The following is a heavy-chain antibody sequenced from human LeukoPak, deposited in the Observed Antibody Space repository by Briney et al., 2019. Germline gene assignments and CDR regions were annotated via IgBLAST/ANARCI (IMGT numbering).Heavy chain of an antibody. CDR2: INHSGST. J-gene: IGHJ6*02. CDR3: ARGPISCSGGSCYYYGMDV. V-gene: IGHV4-34*01. D-gene: IGHD2-15*01. CDR1: GGSFSGYY. Sequence: SETLYLTCAVYGGSFSGYYWSWIRKPPGKGLEWIGEINHSGSTNYNPSLKSRVTISVDTSKNQFSLKLSSVTAADTAVYYCARGPISCSGGSCYYYGMDVWGQGTTVTVSS.